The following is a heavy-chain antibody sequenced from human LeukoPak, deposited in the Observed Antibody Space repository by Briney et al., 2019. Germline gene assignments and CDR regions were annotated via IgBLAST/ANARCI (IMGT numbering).Heavy chain of an antibody. Sequence: PSETLSLTCTVSDDSINRNNYYWVWIRQPPGKGLEWIGSRFYSGSTYYNPSLKGRATISVDTSKNQFSLKLSSVTAADTAVYYCARTYSNNYYYYMDVWGKGTTVTVSS. CDR1: DDSINRNNYY. V-gene: IGHV4-39*07. J-gene: IGHJ6*03. CDR2: RFYSGST. CDR3: ARTYSNNYYYYMDV. D-gene: IGHD4-11*01.